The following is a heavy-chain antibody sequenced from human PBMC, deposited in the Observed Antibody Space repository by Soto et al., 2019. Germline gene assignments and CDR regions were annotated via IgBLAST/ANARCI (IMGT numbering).Heavy chain of an antibody. D-gene: IGHD3-10*01. V-gene: IGHV3-7*01. CDR3: AKGSGSGYYGSGSYYDYYGMDV. Sequence: GGSLRLSCVASGFTFSNYWMGWVRQAPGKGLEWVANMKQDGSEKYYLDSVKGRFTISRDNAKNTLYLQMNSLRAEDTAVYYCAKGSGSGYYGSGSYYDYYGMDVWGQGTTVTVS. CDR1: GFTFSNYW. CDR2: MKQDGSEK. J-gene: IGHJ6*02.